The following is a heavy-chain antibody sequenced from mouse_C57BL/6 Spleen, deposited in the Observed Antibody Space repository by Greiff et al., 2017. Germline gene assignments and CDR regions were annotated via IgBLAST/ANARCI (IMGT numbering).Heavy chain of an antibody. J-gene: IGHJ4*01. CDR1: GYTFTDYN. V-gene: IGHV1-22*01. D-gene: IGHD3-2*02. CDR3: ARGGSGGDAMDY. Sequence: DVQLQESGPELVKPGASVKMSCKASGYTFTDYNMHWVKQSHGKSLEWIGYINPNNGGTSYNQKFKGKATLTVNKSSSTAYMELRSLTSEDSAVYYCARGGSGGDAMDYWGQGTSVTVSS. CDR2: INPNNGGT.